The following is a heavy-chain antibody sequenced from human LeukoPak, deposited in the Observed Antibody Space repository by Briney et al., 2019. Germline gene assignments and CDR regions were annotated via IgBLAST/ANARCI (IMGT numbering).Heavy chain of an antibody. J-gene: IGHJ4*02. Sequence: PGGSLRLSCAASGFTFSSSTMHWVRQAPGKGLEWVALFLYDGSTKWYADSVKGRFTISRENSKNTLYLLMNSLRAEDTAVYYCAREPGPGIYDSGTSLDYWGQGTLVTVSS. CDR3: AREPGPGIYDSGTSLDY. CDR1: GFTFSSST. D-gene: IGHD3-10*01. CDR2: FLYDGSTK. V-gene: IGHV3-30-3*01.